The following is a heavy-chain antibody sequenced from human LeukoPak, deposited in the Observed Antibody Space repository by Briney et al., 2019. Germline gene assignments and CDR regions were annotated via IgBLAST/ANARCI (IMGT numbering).Heavy chain of an antibody. D-gene: IGHD6-19*01. CDR3: ARGHSSGWYGPFDY. CDR1: GGSISSGDYY. CDR2: IYYSGST. J-gene: IGHJ4*02. V-gene: IGHV4-30-4*01. Sequence: PSQTLSLTCTVSGGSISSGDYYWSWIRQPPGKGLEWIGYIYYSGSTYYNPSLKSRVTISVDTSKNQFSLKLSSVTAADTAVYYCARGHSSGWYGPFDYWGQGTLVTVSS.